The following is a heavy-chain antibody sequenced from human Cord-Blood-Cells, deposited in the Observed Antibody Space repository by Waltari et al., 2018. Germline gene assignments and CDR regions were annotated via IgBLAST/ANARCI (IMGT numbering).Heavy chain of an antibody. CDR3: TTDSLLANYFDY. CDR1: GVSCSSAW. Sequence: EVQRLESGGGLVKPGGARRHSWADSGVSCSSAWLNWFSPAPGKRLEWVGRIKSQTDGGTTDYAAPVKGRFTISSDDSKNTLYLQMTSLKTEDTAVYYCTTDSLLANYFDYWGQGTLVTVSS. V-gene: IGHV3-15*01. J-gene: IGHJ4*02. CDR2: IKSQTDGGTT. D-gene: IGHD1-26*01.